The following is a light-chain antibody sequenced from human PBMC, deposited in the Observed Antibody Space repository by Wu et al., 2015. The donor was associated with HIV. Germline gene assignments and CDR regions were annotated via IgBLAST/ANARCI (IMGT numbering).Light chain of an antibody. V-gene: IGKV3D-20*02. CDR1: QSVSSSY. CDR2: GAS. J-gene: IGKJ4*01. Sequence: EIVLTQSPGTLSLSPGERATLSCRASQSVSSSYLAWYQQKPGQGPRLLIYGASSRATGIPDRFRGSGSGTDFHLTISSLEPEDSAIYYCQQRDDWPLTFGGGTRVEIK. CDR3: QQRDDWPLT.